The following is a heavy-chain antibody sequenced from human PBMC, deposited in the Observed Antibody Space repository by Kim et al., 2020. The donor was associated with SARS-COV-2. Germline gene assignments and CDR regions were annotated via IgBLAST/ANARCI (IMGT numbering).Heavy chain of an antibody. Sequence: GGSLRLSCAASGFTFSDYYMSWIRQAPGKGLEWVSYISSSSSYTNYADSVKGRFTISRDNAKNSLYLQMNSLRAEDTAVYYCARVGVCSSTSCYSDYYYGMDVWGQGTTVTVSS. V-gene: IGHV3-11*05. D-gene: IGHD2-2*01. CDR1: GFTFSDYY. CDR2: ISSSSSYT. CDR3: ARVGVCSSTSCYSDYYYGMDV. J-gene: IGHJ6*02.